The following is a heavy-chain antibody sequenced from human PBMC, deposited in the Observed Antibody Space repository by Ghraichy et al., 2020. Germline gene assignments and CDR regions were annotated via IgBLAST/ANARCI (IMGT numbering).Heavy chain of an antibody. CDR1: GFPFSAYT. Sequence: GGSLRLSCAASGFPFSAYTLHWVRQPPGRGLEWVSLFSWDGVTSYYADSVRGRFTISRDNSRNSLYLQMNSLRTEDSAFYCAIERLKYFDYWGQGTLVTVSS. V-gene: IGHV3-43*01. CDR2: FSWDGVTS. J-gene: IGHJ4*02. CDR3: AIERLKYFDY.